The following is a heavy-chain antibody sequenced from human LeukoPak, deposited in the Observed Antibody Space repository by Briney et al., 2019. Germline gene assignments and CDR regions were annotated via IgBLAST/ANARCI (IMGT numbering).Heavy chain of an antibody. V-gene: IGHV4-38-2*01. Sequence: SETLSLTCAVSGYSINSGYYWGWIRQPPGKGLEWIGSISHSGSIYYNPSLKSRVTISVDTSKNQFSLKLSSVTVADTAVYYCARLRDLYNCLDPWGQGTLVTVSS. CDR3: ARLRDLYNCLDP. CDR2: ISHSGSI. D-gene: IGHD5-24*01. J-gene: IGHJ5*02. CDR1: GYSINSGYY.